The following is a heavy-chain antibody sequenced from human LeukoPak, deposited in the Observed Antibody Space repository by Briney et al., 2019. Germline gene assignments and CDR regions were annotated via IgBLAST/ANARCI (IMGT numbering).Heavy chain of an antibody. CDR2: ISGGGGST. CDR1: RFTVSSDA. J-gene: IGHJ4*02. CDR3: AKVRESAFSYYFDY. V-gene: IGHV3-23*01. Sequence: GGSLRLSCAASRFTVSSDAMSWVRQAPGKWLEWVSTISGGGGSTYYTDSVKGRFTISRDNSKHTLYLQMNRLRAEDTAVYHCAKVRESAFSYYFDYGGQGTLVRVS.